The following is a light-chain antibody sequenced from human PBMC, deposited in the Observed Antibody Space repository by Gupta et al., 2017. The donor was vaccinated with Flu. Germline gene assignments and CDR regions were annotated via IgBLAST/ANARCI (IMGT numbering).Light chain of an antibody. CDR1: SSNIGSNA. Sequence: VTISWSGSSSNIGSNAVNWYRQVPGTAPKLLMYGNNQRPSGVPDRFSGSKSGTSASLAISGLQSEDDADYYCAAWDDSLNGHYVFGTGTKVTVL. V-gene: IGLV1-44*01. CDR3: AAWDDSLNGHYV. J-gene: IGLJ1*01. CDR2: GNN.